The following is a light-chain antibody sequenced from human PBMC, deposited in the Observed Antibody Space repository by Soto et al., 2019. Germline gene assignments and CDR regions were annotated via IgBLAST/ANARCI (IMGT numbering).Light chain of an antibody. CDR1: QSISSY. V-gene: IGKV1-39*01. CDR3: QQSYSTPYT. J-gene: IGKJ2*01. Sequence: DIQMTQSPSSLSASVGDRVTITCRASQSISSYLNWYQQKPGKAPKLLIYAASSLQSGVPSRFSGSGSGTDVTLTSSSLQPEDFATYYCQQSYSTPYTFGQGTKLEIK. CDR2: AAS.